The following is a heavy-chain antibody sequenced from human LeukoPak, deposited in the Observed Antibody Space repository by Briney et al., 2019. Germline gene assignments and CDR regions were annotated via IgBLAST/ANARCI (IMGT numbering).Heavy chain of an antibody. Sequence: SVKVSCKASGGTFSSYAISWVRQAPGQGLEWMGRIIPILGIANYAQKFQGRVTITADKSTSTAYMELSSLRSEDTAVYYCARSPAYYYGSGSPSNGMDVWGQGTTVTVSS. CDR3: ARSPAYYYGSGSPSNGMDV. CDR2: IIPILGIA. J-gene: IGHJ6*02. CDR1: GGTFSSYA. V-gene: IGHV1-69*04. D-gene: IGHD3-10*01.